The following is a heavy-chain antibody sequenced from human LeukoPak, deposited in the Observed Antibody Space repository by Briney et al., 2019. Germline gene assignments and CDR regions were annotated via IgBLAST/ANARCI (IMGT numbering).Heavy chain of an antibody. Sequence: GESLKIPCKGSGYSFTSYWIGWVRQMPGKGLEWMGIIYPGDSDTRYSPSFQGQVTISADKSISTAYLQWSSLKASDTAMYYCARTFLEQWPYYYYYMDVWGKGTTVTVSS. V-gene: IGHV5-51*01. CDR1: GYSFTSYW. CDR3: ARTFLEQWPYYYYYMDV. CDR2: IYPGDSDT. D-gene: IGHD6-19*01. J-gene: IGHJ6*03.